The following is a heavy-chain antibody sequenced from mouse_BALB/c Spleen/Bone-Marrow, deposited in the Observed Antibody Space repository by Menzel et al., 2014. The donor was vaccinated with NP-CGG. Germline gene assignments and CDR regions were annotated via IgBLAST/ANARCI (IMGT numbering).Heavy chain of an antibody. Sequence: VQLQQPGPVLVKPGASVKISCKASGYTFTDYNMHWVKQSHGKSLEWIGYIYPYNGGTGYNQKFKTKATLTVDNSSSTAYMELRSLTSEDSAVYYCARKDYDSFFDYWGQGTTLTVSS. D-gene: IGHD2-4*01. CDR1: GYTFTDYN. J-gene: IGHJ2*01. CDR2: IYPYNGGT. V-gene: IGHV1S29*02. CDR3: ARKDYDSFFDY.